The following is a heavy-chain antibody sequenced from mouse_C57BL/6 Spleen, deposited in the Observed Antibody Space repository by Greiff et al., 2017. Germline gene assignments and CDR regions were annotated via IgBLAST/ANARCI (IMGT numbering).Heavy chain of an antibody. CDR3: VRQYGYDYYFDY. D-gene: IGHD2-2*01. V-gene: IGHV10-1*01. Sequence: EVQLQESGGGLVQPKGSLKLSCAASGFSFNTYAMNWVRQAPGKGLEWVARIRSKSNNYATYYADSVKDRFTISRDDSESMLYLQMNNVKTEDTAMYYCVRQYGYDYYFDYWGQGTTLTVSS. J-gene: IGHJ2*01. CDR1: GFSFNTYA. CDR2: IRSKSNNYAT.